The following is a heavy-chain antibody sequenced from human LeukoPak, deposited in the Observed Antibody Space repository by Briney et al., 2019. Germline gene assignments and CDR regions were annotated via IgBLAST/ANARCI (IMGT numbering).Heavy chain of an antibody. D-gene: IGHD4-23*01. CDR3: AREVNSVGDWFDP. CDR1: GYSISSGYY. V-gene: IGHV4-38-2*02. CDR2: IYHSGST. Sequence: SETLSLTRTVSGYSISSGYYWGWIRQPPGKGLEWIGSIYHSGSTYYNPSLKSRVTKSVDTSKNQFSLKLSSVTAADTAVYYCAREVNSVGDWFDPWGQGTLVTVSS. J-gene: IGHJ5*02.